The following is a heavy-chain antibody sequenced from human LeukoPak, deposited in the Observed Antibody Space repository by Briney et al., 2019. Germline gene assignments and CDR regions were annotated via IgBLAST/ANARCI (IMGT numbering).Heavy chain of an antibody. CDR2: IYYSGST. CDR1: GCSISSNT. CDR3: ARDYCSSTSCLGDSSAFQH. D-gene: IGHD2-2*01. V-gene: IGHV4-59*01. Sequence: PSETLSLTSTLSGCSISSNTSRRIRQPPGKGLEWIGYIYYSGSTNYNPSLKSRVTISVETSKNQFSLKLSSVPAADTAVYYCARDYCSSTSCLGDSSAFQHWGQGTLVTVSS. J-gene: IGHJ1*01.